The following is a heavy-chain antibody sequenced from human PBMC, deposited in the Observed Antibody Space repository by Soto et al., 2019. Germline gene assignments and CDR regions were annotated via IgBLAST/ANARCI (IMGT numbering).Heavy chain of an antibody. D-gene: IGHD6-13*01. Sequence: EVQLLESGGGFVQPGGSLRLSCAATGFTFSVYAMTWVRQAPGKGLEWVSAVTANGGSTYSADSVKGRLSISRDNSKNTVSLLMNSLRAEDTAVYFCARGSSGYISSWYYFDYWGRGTLVTVSS. CDR2: VTANGGST. J-gene: IGHJ4*02. V-gene: IGHV3-23*01. CDR1: GFTFSVYA. CDR3: ARGSSGYISSWYYFDY.